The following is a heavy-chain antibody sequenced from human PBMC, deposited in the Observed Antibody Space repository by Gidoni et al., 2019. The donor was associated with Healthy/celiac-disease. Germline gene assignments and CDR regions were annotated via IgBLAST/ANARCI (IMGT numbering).Heavy chain of an antibody. V-gene: IGHV1-69*01. D-gene: IGHD5-12*01. CDR3: ARDRGDSGYTGIFDYFDY. J-gene: IGHJ4*02. CDR2: IIPIFGTA. CDR1: GGTLSSYD. Sequence: QVQLVQSGAEEQKPGSSVKVSCKASGGTLSSYDISWVRQAPGQGLEWMGGIIPIFGTAISAQKFQGRVTITADESTSTAYMELSSLRSEDTAVYYCARDRGDSGYTGIFDYFDYWGQGTLVTVSS.